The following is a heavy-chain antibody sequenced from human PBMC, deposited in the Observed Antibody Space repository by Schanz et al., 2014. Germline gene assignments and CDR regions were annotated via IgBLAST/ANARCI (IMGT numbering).Heavy chain of an antibody. D-gene: IGHD1-1*01. V-gene: IGHV4-30-4*07. CDR3: ARGGRTTYNYYYGMDG. J-gene: IGHJ6*02. Sequence: QVQLQESGPGLVKPSPTLSLTCAVSGGSISSGGYSWNWIRQPPGKGLEWIVYIYYSGSTYYNPSLKSRVTKQVDPPKTQFALKLSSVTAADTAVYYCARGGRTTYNYYYGMDGWGQGTTVTVSS. CDR2: IYYSGST. CDR1: GGSISSGGYS.